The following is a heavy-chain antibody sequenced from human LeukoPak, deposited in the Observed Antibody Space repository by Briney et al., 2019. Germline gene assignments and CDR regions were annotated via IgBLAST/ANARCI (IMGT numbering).Heavy chain of an antibody. D-gene: IGHD3-9*01. J-gene: IGHJ1*01. Sequence: SETLSLTCTVSGGSMSHHWSWIRQSPGKGLEWIGYISHTASTNYNPSLKSRVTLSIDTSKSQLSFQLTSVTAADTAVYYCARDGHYDILTGYFQDWGQGTLVTVSS. CDR1: GGSMSHH. CDR3: ARDGHYDILTGYFQD. CDR2: ISHTAST. V-gene: IGHV4-59*11.